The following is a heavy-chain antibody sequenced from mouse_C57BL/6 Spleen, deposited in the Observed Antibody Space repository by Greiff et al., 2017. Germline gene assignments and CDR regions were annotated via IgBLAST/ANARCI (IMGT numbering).Heavy chain of an antibody. V-gene: IGHV1-50*01. J-gene: IGHJ1*03. CDR2: IDPSDSYT. CDR1: GYTFTSYW. Sequence: QVQLKQPGAELVKPGASVKLSCKASGYTFTSYWMQWVKQRPGQGLEWIGEIDPSDSYTNYNQKFKGKATLTVDTSSSTAYMQLSSLTSEDSAVYYCARRGLGNWYFDVWGTGTTVTVSS. CDR3: ARRGLGNWYFDV.